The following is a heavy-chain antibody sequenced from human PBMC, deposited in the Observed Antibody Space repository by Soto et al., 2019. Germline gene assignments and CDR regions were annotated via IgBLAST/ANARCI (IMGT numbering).Heavy chain of an antibody. CDR1: GYTFTSYY. D-gene: IGHD4-17*01. J-gene: IGHJ4*02. V-gene: IGHV1-46*03. CDR3: ARDLPFYGDYGSGFDY. Sequence: ASVKVSCKASGYTFTSYYMHWVRQAPGQGLEWMGIINPSGGSTSYAQKFQGRVTMTRDTSTSTVYMELSSLRSEDTAVYYCARDLPFYGDYGSGFDYWGQGTLVTVSS. CDR2: INPSGGST.